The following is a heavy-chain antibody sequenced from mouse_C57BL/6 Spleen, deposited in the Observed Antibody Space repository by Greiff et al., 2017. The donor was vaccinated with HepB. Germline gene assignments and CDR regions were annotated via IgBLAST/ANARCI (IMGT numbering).Heavy chain of an antibody. J-gene: IGHJ4*01. Sequence: QVQLKQPGTELVKPGASVKLSCKASGYTFTSYWMHWVKQRPGQGLEWIGNINPSNGGTNYNEKFKSKATLTVDKSSSTAYMQLSSLTSEDSAVYYCARPDGYYGDYYAMDYWGQGTSVTVSS. CDR1: GYTFTSYW. V-gene: IGHV1-53*01. CDR2: INPSNGGT. D-gene: IGHD2-3*01. CDR3: ARPDGYYGDYYAMDY.